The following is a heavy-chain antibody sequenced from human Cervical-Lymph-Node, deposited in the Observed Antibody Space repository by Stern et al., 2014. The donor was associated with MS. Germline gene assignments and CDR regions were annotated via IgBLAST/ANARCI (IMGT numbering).Heavy chain of an antibody. D-gene: IGHD3-22*01. Sequence: VQLVQSGGGVVQPGRSLRLSCAASGFTFSLYDMHWVRQAPGKGLEWVAVISYDGDNKFYTDSVKGRFTISRDSSKSTLYLQLNSLRPEDTAIYYCAKDPRIYDSSGYHDAWGQGTLVTVSS. CDR3: AKDPRIYDSSGYHDA. CDR2: ISYDGDNK. V-gene: IGHV3-30*18. CDR1: GFTFSLYD. J-gene: IGHJ5*02.